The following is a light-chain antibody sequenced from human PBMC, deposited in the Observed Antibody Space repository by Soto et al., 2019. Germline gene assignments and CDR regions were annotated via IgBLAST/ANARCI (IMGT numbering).Light chain of an antibody. V-gene: IGKV3-15*01. CDR1: QGISDT. CDR2: DTS. Sequence: EIVMTQSPATLSVSPGGRATLSCRASQGISDTLAWYQQKPGQAPRLLIHDTSTRATGFPARFSGSGSGTDFTLTISSLQSEDFAVYYCQQYNNWPLTFGEGTKVDIK. CDR3: QQYNNWPLT. J-gene: IGKJ4*01.